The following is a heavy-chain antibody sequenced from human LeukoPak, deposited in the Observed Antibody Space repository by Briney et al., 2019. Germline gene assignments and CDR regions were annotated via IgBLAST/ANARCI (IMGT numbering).Heavy chain of an antibody. CDR3: TTWGFGRTHYYYYMDV. CDR2: ISAYNGNT. V-gene: IGHV1-18*01. J-gene: IGHJ6*03. D-gene: IGHD3-10*01. CDR1: GYTFTSYG. Sequence: ASVKVSCKASGYTFTSYGISWVRQAPGQGLEWMGWISAYNGNTNYAQKLQGRVTMTTDTSTSTAYMELRSLRSDDTAVYYCTTWGFGRTHYYYYMDVWGKGTTVTVSS.